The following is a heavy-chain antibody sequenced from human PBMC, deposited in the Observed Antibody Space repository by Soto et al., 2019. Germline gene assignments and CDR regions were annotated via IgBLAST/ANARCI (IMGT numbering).Heavy chain of an antibody. D-gene: IGHD4-4*01. J-gene: IGHJ4*01. CDR2: IGGSGGNR. CDR3: ARVASDYINSVDH. Sequence: DVQLLESGGGLVQPGGSLRLSCAASGFTFNAYAMTWVRQAPGKGLEWVSAIGGSGGNRYYAGSVRGRFTISRDNSKDTVDLQMNSLRVEDTAVYYCARVASDYINSVDHWGQESWSASPQ. CDR1: GFTFNAYA. V-gene: IGHV3-23*01.